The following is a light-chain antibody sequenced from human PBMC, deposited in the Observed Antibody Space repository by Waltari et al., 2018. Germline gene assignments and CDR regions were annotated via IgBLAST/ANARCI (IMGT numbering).Light chain of an antibody. Sequence: NFMLTQPHSVSESPGKTVTLPCTRSSGSIASNYVQWYQQRPGSSPTTVIYEDNQRPSGVPDRFSGSIDSSSNSASLTISGLKTEDEADYYCQSYDTSNRVFGGGTKVTVL. CDR3: QSYDTSNRV. CDR1: SGSIASNY. CDR2: EDN. J-gene: IGLJ3*02. V-gene: IGLV6-57*01.